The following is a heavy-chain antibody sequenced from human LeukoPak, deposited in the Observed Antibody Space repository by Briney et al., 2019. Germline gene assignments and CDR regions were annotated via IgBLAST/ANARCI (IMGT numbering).Heavy chain of an antibody. CDR3: ARDSDYGDYGRGTWFDP. V-gene: IGHV4-31*03. CDR2: IYYSGST. D-gene: IGHD4-17*01. J-gene: IGHJ5*02. Sequence: SETLALTCSVSGGSVSSGGYFWSWIRQHPGKGLEWIGYIYYSGSTSYNPSLKSRLTISVDTSKNQFSLKLSSVTAADTAVYHCARDSDYGDYGRGTWFDPWGQGTLVTVSS. CDR1: GGSVSSGGYF.